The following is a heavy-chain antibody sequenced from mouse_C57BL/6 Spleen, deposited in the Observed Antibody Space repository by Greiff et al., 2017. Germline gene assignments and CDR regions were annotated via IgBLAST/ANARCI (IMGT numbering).Heavy chain of an antibody. CDR3: AGITTRAMDY. J-gene: IGHJ4*01. CDR2: IYPGDGDT. Sequence: VQLQQSGPELVKPGASVKISCKASGYAFSSSWMNWVKQRPGKGLEWIGRIYPGDGDTNYNGKFKGKATLTADKSSSTAYMQLSSLTSEDSAVYFCAGITTRAMDYWGQGTSVTVSS. CDR1: GYAFSSSW. V-gene: IGHV1-82*01. D-gene: IGHD1-1*01.